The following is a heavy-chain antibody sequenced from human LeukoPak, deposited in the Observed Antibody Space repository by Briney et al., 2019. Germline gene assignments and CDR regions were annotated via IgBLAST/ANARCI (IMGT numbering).Heavy chain of an antibody. D-gene: IGHD3-16*01. Sequence: SETLSLTCTVSGYSISSGYYWGWIRQPPGKGLEWIGSIYHSGSTYYNPSLKSRVTISVDTSKNQFSLKLSSVTAADTAVYYCARGYVSVYYYYYMDVWGKGTTVTVSS. CDR1: GYSISSGYY. V-gene: IGHV4-38-2*02. J-gene: IGHJ6*03. CDR2: IYHSGST. CDR3: ARGYVSVYYYYYMDV.